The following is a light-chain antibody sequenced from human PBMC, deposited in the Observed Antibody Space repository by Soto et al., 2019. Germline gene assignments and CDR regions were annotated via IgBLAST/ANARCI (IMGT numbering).Light chain of an antibody. CDR3: QQYDDWPPWT. Sequence: EIVMTQSPAALSVSPGDATTLSCRASQSVHSRLAWYQQKPGQAPRLLIYGASTRASGIPARFRGSGSGTEFTLTISSLQSEDFAVYHCQQYDDWPPWTFGPGTKVEIK. CDR1: QSVHSR. J-gene: IGKJ1*01. V-gene: IGKV3-15*01. CDR2: GAS.